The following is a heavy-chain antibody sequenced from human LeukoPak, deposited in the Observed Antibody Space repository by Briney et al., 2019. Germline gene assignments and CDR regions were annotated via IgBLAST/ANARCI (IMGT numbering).Heavy chain of an antibody. CDR2: IYHSGRT. D-gene: IGHD3-22*01. CDR1: GYSISSGYY. Sequence: PSETLSPTCTVSGYSISSGYYWGWIRQPPGKGLEWIGSIYHSGRTFYNPSLKSRVTISVDTSKNQFSLKLSSVTAADTAVYYCAREVWSGMIVVAVDYWGQGTLVTVSS. CDR3: AREVWSGMIVVAVDY. V-gene: IGHV4-38-2*02. J-gene: IGHJ4*02.